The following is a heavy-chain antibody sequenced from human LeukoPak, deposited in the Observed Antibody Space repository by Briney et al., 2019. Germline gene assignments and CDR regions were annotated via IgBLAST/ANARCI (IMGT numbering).Heavy chain of an antibody. J-gene: IGHJ4*02. V-gene: IGHV4-61*02. D-gene: IGHD1-26*01. Sequence: PSETLSLTCTVSGGSISSGGYYWSWIRQPAGKGLEWIGRIYTSGSTNYNPSLKSRVTISVDTSKNQFSLKLSSVTAADTAVYYCARDGGSYFDYWGQGTLVTVSS. CDR2: IYTSGST. CDR3: ARDGGSYFDY. CDR1: GGSISSGGYY.